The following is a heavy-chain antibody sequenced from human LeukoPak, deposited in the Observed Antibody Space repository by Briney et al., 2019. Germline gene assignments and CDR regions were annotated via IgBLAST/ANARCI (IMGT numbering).Heavy chain of an antibody. CDR1: GYTFTSYG. CDR3: AREGGPTIASYYYMDV. J-gene: IGHJ6*03. D-gene: IGHD1-26*01. V-gene: IGHV1-18*01. CDR2: ISAYNGNT. Sequence: ASVKVSCKASGYTFTSYGISWVRQAPGQGLEWMGWISAYNGNTNYAQKFQGRVTMTRDTSTSTVYMELSSLRSEDTAVYYCAREGGPTIASYYYMDVWGKGTTVTISS.